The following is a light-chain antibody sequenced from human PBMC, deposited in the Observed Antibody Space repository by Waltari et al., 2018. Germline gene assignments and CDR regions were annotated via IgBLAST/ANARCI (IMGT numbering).Light chain of an antibody. J-gene: IGKJ2*01. Sequence: DIVLTQSPLSLSVTPGEPASISCMSSQSLLHSNGYNYLDWYLQKPGQSPHLLIYLGSNLASGVPDRFSGSGSGTNFTLKISRVEAEDVGVYYCMQALQTPYTFGQGTKLEI. CDR2: LGS. V-gene: IGKV2-28*01. CDR1: QSLLHSNGYNY. CDR3: MQALQTPYT.